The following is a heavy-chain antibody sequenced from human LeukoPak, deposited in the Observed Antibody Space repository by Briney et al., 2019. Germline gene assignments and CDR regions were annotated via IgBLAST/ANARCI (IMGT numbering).Heavy chain of an antibody. CDR3: AHGFNYYDSHPIVPFDY. CDR2: IYWDDDK. CDR1: GGSISSYYW. J-gene: IGHJ4*02. D-gene: IGHD3-22*01. Sequence: TLSLTCTVSGGSISSYYWSWIRQPPGKALQWLAFIYWDDDKRYSPSLKSRLTITKDTSKNQVVLTMTNMDPVDTATYYCAHGFNYYDSHPIVPFDYWGQGTLVTVSS. V-gene: IGHV2-5*08.